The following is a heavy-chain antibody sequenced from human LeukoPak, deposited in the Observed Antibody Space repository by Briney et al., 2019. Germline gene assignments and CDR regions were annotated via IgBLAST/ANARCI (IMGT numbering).Heavy chain of an antibody. D-gene: IGHD3-22*01. CDR2: ISGSGGST. Sequence: SGGSLRLSCAASGFTFNNYAMNWVRQAPGKGLEWVSGISGSGGSTYYADSVKGRFTISRDNSKNTLYLQMNRLRAEDTAVYFCAKDPLSYYDSSGYCYFDYWGQGTLVTVSS. J-gene: IGHJ4*02. CDR1: GFTFNNYA. CDR3: AKDPLSYYDSSGYCYFDY. V-gene: IGHV3-23*01.